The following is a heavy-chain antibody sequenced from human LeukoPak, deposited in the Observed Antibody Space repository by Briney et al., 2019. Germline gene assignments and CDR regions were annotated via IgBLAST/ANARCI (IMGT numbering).Heavy chain of an antibody. Sequence: ASLKVSCKASGYTFTSYGISWVRQAPGQGLEWMGWISAYNGNTNYAQKLQGRVTMTTDTSTSTAYMELRSLRSDDTAVYYCARVYESPIVATVGGYFDYWGQGTLVTVSS. J-gene: IGHJ4*02. V-gene: IGHV1-18*01. D-gene: IGHD5-12*01. CDR3: ARVYESPIVATVGGYFDY. CDR2: ISAYNGNT. CDR1: GYTFTSYG.